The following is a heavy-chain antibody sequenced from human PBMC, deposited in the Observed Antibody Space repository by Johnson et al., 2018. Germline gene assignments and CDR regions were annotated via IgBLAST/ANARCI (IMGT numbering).Heavy chain of an antibody. CDR3: ANSGMYSSSWDYYDYMDV. V-gene: IGHV3-11*01. J-gene: IGHJ6*03. Sequence: VQLVESGGGLVKPGGSXRLSCAASGFTFSDYYMSWIRPAPGKGLEWLSYISSSGSTIYYADAVKGRFTISRDNAKNTRYLQMNSLRAEDTAVYYCANSGMYSSSWDYYDYMDVWGKGTTVTVSS. CDR2: ISSSGSTI. CDR1: GFTFSDYY. D-gene: IGHD6-13*01.